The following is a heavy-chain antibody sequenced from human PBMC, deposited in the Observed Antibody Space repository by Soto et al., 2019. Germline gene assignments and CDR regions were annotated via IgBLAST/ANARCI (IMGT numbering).Heavy chain of an antibody. V-gene: IGHV4-59*01. CDR1: GGSISSYY. Sequence: GSLRLSCTVSGGSISSYYWSWIRQPPGKGLEWIGYIYYSGSTNYNPSPKSRVTISVDTSKNQFSLKLSSVTAADTAVYYCASGTYYYDSSGPGGFDYWGQGTLVTVSS. D-gene: IGHD3-22*01. CDR3: ASGTYYYDSSGPGGFDY. J-gene: IGHJ4*02. CDR2: IYYSGST.